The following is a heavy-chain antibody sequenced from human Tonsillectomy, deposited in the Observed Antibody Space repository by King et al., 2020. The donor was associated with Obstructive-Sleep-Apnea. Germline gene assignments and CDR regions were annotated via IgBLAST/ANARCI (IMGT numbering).Heavy chain of an antibody. D-gene: IGHD3-10*01. CDR3: ATSPPGS. J-gene: IGHJ4*02. CDR2: IYYSGST. CDR1: GGSITSYY. V-gene: IGHV4-59*08. Sequence: QLQESGTGLVKPSETLSLTCNVSGGSITSYYWSWIRQPPGKRLEWIGHIYYSGSTDYNPSLKSRVTISVDTSKNQISLKVKSVTAADTAVYYCATSPPGSWGQGTLVTVSS.